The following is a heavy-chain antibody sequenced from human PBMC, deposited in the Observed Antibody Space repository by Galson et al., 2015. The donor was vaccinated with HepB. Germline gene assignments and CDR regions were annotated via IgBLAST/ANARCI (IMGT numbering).Heavy chain of an antibody. Sequence: SVKVSCKASGGTFSSYAISWVRQAPGQGLEWMGGIIPIFGTANYAQKFQGRVTITADKSTSTAYMELSSLRSEDTAVYYCARDSNHLQMVTDYYYYYGMDVWGQGTTVTVSS. V-gene: IGHV1-69*06. D-gene: IGHD2-21*02. J-gene: IGHJ6*02. CDR1: GGTFSSYA. CDR3: ARDSNHLQMVTDYYYYYGMDV. CDR2: IIPIFGTA.